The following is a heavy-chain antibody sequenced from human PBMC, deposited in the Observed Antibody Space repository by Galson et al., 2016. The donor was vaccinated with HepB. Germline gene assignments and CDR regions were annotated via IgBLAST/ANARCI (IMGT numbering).Heavy chain of an antibody. Sequence: SLRLSCAASGFTFSGHALHWVRQAPGKGLEWVGVISHDGSTKYYTDSVKGRFTISRDNSKNTLFLQIDSLRAEDTALYYCARVSCSSATCNDGMDVWGKGTTVTVSS. J-gene: IGHJ6*04. D-gene: IGHD2-2*01. CDR1: GFTFSGHA. CDR2: ISHDGSTK. V-gene: IGHV3-30*04. CDR3: ARVSCSSATCNDGMDV.